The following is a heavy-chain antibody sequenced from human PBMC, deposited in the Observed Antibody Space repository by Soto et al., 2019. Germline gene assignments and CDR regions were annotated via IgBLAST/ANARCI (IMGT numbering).Heavy chain of an antibody. J-gene: IGHJ5*02. CDR1: GFSFTDYY. CDR3: AIDLIYSGGQFTSYNCFDP. CDR2: INPNSGGT. Sequence: QVQLVQSGAEVKKPGASVKVSCKASGFSFTDYYMHWVRQAPGQGPEWMGWINPNSGGTNYAQNFQGRVTMTRDTSISTAYMELSRLRSDDTAVYYCAIDLIYSGGQFTSYNCFDPWGQGTLVTVSP. D-gene: IGHD1-26*01. V-gene: IGHV1-2*02.